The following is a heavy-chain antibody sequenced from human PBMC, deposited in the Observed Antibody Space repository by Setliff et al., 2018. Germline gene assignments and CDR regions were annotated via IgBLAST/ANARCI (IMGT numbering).Heavy chain of an antibody. Sequence: GGSLRLSCAASGFIFSGYWMHWVRQAPGKGLVWVSRINSDGSSTSYADSVKGRFTISRDNAKNTLYLQMISLRDEDTAVYYCARRYYGSGSYFDDWGQGSLVTVSS. D-gene: IGHD3-10*01. CDR2: INSDGSST. CDR1: GFIFSGYW. V-gene: IGHV3-74*01. J-gene: IGHJ4*02. CDR3: ARRYYGSGSYFDD.